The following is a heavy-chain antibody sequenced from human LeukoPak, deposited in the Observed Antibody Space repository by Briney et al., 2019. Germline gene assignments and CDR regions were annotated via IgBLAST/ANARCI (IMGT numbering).Heavy chain of an antibody. D-gene: IGHD3-10*01. Sequence: GGSLRLSCAAPGFTFSNYAMTWVRQAPGKGLEWVSHISGSGGSTYYADSVKGRFTISRDNSKNTLYLQMNSLRAEDTALYYCAKGVYGSGSFDPWGQGTLVTVSS. CDR3: AKGVYGSGSFDP. CDR1: GFTFSNYA. V-gene: IGHV3-23*01. CDR2: ISGSGGST. J-gene: IGHJ5*02.